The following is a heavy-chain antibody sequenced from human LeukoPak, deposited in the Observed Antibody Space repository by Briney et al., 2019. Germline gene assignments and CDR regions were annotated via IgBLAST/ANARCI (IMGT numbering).Heavy chain of an antibody. D-gene: IGHD4-23*01. CDR2: ISSSGSTI. CDR1: GFTFSDYY. V-gene: IGHV3-11*01. Sequence: PGGSLRLSCAASGFTFSDYYMSWIRQAPGKGLEWVSYISSSGSTIYYAASMKGRFTISRGNAKTSLYLQMNSLSAEDTAVYYCATSVVTPTEGYYYYYMDLWGKGTTVTVSS. J-gene: IGHJ6*03. CDR3: ATSVVTPTEGYYYYYMDL.